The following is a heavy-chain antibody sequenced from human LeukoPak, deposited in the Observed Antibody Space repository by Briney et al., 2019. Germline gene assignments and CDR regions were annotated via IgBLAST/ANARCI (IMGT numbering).Heavy chain of an antibody. CDR1: RYTLTRSV. D-gene: IGHD6-13*01. Sequence: ASVPDSRKASRYTLTRSVIYGVGPTGGQGGEWMGWINPNRGRTGYAQKFQGRVTMTANTSISTAYMELSSLRFDDTAVYYCARGRSGLAAAGTYEYWGQGTLITASS. CDR2: INPNRGRT. CDR3: ARGRSGLAAAGTYEY. V-gene: IGHV1-8*01. J-gene: IGHJ4*02.